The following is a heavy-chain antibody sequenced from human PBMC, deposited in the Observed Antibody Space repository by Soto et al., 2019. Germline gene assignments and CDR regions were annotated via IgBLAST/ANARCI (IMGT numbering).Heavy chain of an antibody. CDR1: GFTFSNYA. V-gene: IGHV3-23*01. J-gene: IGHJ4*02. D-gene: IGHD6-13*01. Sequence: GGSLSLSCAASGFTFSNYAMNWVRQPPGKGLEWVSTISGSGGGAYYADSVKGRFTISRDNSKNTLYLQMNSLRGEDTAVYYCAKEGASSWYFFDYWGQGTLVTVSS. CDR3: AKEGASSWYFFDY. CDR2: ISGSGGGA.